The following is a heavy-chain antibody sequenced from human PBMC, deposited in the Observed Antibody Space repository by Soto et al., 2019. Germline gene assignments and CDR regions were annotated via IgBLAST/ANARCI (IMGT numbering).Heavy chain of an antibody. CDR1: GFSFSDHY. D-gene: IGHD1-26*01. CDR3: ARGGSYRPFEY. Sequence: DVQLVQSGGGLVQPGGSLRLSCVGSGFSFSDHYMDWVRQAPGKGLEWVARIRKETNGYSTQYAASVKGRFTISRDDSNNPVYIQVNSLNPDDTAVYYCARGGSYRPFEYWGQGTLVTVSS. V-gene: IGHV3-72*01. J-gene: IGHJ4*02. CDR2: IRKETNGYST.